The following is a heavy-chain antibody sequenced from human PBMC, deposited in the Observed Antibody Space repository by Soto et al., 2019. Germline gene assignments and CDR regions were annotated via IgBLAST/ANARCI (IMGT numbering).Heavy chain of an antibody. V-gene: IGHV4-30-4*08. CDR2: IYYSGST. D-gene: IGHD3-22*01. CDR3: ARAPYYDDSSGYYDYFDY. Sequence: SETLSLTCTVSGGSISSGDYYWSWIRQPPGKGLEWIGYIYYSGSTYYNPSLESRVTISVDTSKNQFSLKLSSVTAADTAVYYCARAPYYDDSSGYYDYFDYWGQGTLVTVSS. CDR1: GGSISSGDYY. J-gene: IGHJ4*02.